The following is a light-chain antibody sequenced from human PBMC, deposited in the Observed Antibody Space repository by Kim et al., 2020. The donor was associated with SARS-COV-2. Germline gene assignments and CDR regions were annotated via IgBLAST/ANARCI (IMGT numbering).Light chain of an antibody. CDR3: QEYDSWPLA. CDR2: GAS. V-gene: IGKV3-15*01. Sequence: EMVMTQSPATLSVSQGERATLSCRASQNIRSNLAWYQQKPGQAPRLLIYGASTRATAFPARFSGSGSGTEFTLTISSLQSEDCAVYYCQEYDSWPLALGGGTKVDIK. J-gene: IGKJ4*01. CDR1: QNIRSN.